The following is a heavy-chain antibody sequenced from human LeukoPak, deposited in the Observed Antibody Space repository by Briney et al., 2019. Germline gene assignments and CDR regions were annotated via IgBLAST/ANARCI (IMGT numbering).Heavy chain of an antibody. CDR2: ISASGGST. Sequence: GGSLRLSCAASGFTFSNYVMNWVRQAPGKGLEWVSTISASGGSTYYADSVKGRFTISRDNSKSTLYLQMNSLRAEDTAVYYCAKRYDSGTFDYWGQGTLVTVSS. CDR3: AKRYDSGTFDY. D-gene: IGHD3-10*01. J-gene: IGHJ4*02. V-gene: IGHV3-23*01. CDR1: GFTFSNYV.